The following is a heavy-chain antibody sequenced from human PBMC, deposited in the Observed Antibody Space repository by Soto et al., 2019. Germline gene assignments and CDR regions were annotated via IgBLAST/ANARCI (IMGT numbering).Heavy chain of an antibody. V-gene: IGHV4-31*03. CDR2: IYYSGST. CDR3: AREEPATFYFDF. Sequence: SETLSLTCTVSGGSVSRPGYYWSWIRQRPGKGLEWIGYIYYSGSTYYNPSLKSRVSISVDTSKNQFSLKLSSVTAADTAVYYCAREEPATFYFDFWGQGTLVTVSS. J-gene: IGHJ4*02. D-gene: IGHD1-26*01. CDR1: GGSVSRPGYY.